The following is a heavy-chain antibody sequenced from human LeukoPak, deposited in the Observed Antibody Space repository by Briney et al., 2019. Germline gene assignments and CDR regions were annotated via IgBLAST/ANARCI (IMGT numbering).Heavy chain of an antibody. V-gene: IGHV3-48*04. J-gene: IGHJ2*01. D-gene: IGHD3-3*01. CDR3: AGGPEEWLTLTWHFDL. CDR1: GFTFSSYS. CDR2: ISSGSVTI. Sequence: GGSLRLSCAASGFTFSSYSMNWVRQAPGKGLEWVSYISSGSVTIYYADSVKGRFTISRDNAKNSLFLQMNSLRAEDTAVYYCAGGPEEWLTLTWHFDLWGRGTLVTVSS.